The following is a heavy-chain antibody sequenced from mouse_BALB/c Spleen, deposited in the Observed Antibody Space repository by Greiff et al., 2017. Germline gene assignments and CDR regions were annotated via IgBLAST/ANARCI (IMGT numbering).Heavy chain of an antibody. V-gene: IGHV1-52*01. J-gene: IGHJ2*01. CDR3: ARAIGIYFDY. D-gene: IGHD4-1*01. Sequence: QVQLQQPGAELVRPGASVKLSCKASGYTFTSYWMNWVKQRPEQGLEWIGMIDPCHSETRLNQKFKDKATLTVDKSSSTAYMQLSSPTSEDSAVYYCARAIGIYFDYWGQGTTLTVSS. CDR1: GYTFTSYW. CDR2: IDPCHSET.